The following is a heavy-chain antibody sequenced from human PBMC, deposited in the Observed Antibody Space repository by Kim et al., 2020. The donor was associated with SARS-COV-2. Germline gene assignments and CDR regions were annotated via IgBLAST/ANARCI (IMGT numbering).Heavy chain of an antibody. J-gene: IGHJ3*02. CDR2: IGTAGDT. D-gene: IGHD3-10*01. CDR3: ARGGGSGSYSGDACDI. CDR1: GFTFSSYD. Sequence: GGSLRLSCAASGFTFSSYDMHWVRQATGKGLEWVSAIGTAGDTYYPGSVKGRFTISRENAKNSLYLQMNSLRAGDTAVYYCARGGGSGSYSGDACDIWGQGTLVTLSS. V-gene: IGHV3-13*04.